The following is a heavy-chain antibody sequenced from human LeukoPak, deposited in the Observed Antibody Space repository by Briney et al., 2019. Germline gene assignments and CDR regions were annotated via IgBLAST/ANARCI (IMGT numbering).Heavy chain of an antibody. CDR1: GGSLSSYY. Sequence: SETLSLTCTVSGGSLSSYYWNWIRQPPGKGLEWIGYIYYSGSSGSTNYNPSLRSRLTTSADTSKNQFSLKMTSVTAADTAVYYCAGGGDGYQTRFDYWGQGTLLTVFS. D-gene: IGHD5-24*01. V-gene: IGHV4-59*01. CDR3: AGGGDGYQTRFDY. J-gene: IGHJ4*02. CDR2: IYYSGSSGST.